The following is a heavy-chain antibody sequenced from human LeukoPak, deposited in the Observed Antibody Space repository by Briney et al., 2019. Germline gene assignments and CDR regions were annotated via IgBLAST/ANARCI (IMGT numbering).Heavy chain of an antibody. Sequence: PGGSLRLSCAASGFTFSSYAMSWVRQAPGKGLEWVSVIYSDGSTYYADSVKGRFTIFRDNSNNTMYLQMNSLRVEDTAVYYCGVNSDYWGQGALVTVSS. V-gene: IGHV3-53*01. J-gene: IGHJ4*02. CDR1: GFTFSSYA. D-gene: IGHD4-23*01. CDR2: IYSDGST. CDR3: GVNSDY.